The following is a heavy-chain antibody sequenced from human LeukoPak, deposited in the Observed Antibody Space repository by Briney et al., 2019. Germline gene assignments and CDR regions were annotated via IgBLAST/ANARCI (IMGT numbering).Heavy chain of an antibody. CDR2: IKQDGTDK. CDR3: VREWLF. Sequence: GGSLRLSCAASGFRFSSYWMTWVRQAPGKGLEWVANIKQDGTDKYYVESVRGRFTISRDNVERSVYLLMNRLTAEDTAVYYCVREWLFWGQGTLVTVSS. D-gene: IGHD3-22*01. J-gene: IGHJ4*02. CDR1: GFRFSSYW. V-gene: IGHV3-7*01.